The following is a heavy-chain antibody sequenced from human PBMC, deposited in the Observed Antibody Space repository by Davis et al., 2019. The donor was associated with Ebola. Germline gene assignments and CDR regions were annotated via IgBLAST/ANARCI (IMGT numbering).Heavy chain of an antibody. V-gene: IGHV4-4*02. CDR1: GDSISSRNW. Sequence: SETLSLTCAVSGDSISSRNWWSWVRQSPGKGLEWIGEIYHSGSTNYNPSLKSRVAMSVDTSKNQFSLKLSSVTAADTAVYYCARGNYGDYIVLYYYNMDVWGQGTTVTVSS. D-gene: IGHD4-17*01. CDR3: ARGNYGDYIVLYYYNMDV. CDR2: IYHSGST. J-gene: IGHJ6*02.